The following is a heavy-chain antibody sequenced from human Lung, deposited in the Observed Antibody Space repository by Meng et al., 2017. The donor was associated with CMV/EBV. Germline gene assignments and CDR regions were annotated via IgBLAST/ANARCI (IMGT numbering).Heavy chain of an antibody. V-gene: IGHV3-53*01. CDR3: ARIVVPAAIDY. Sequence: ESXKISCAASGFTVSSNYMSWVRQAPGKGLEWVSVIYSGGSTYYADSVKGRFTISRDNSKNTLYLQMNSLRAEDTAVYYCARIVVPAAIDYWGHGTLVTVSS. CDR1: GFTVSSNY. D-gene: IGHD2-2*02. J-gene: IGHJ4*01. CDR2: IYSGGST.